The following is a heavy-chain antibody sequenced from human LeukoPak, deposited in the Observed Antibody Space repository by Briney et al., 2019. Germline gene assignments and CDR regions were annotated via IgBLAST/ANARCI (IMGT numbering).Heavy chain of an antibody. D-gene: IGHD1-26*01. CDR3: ARGRSGSYFDS. Sequence: PGGSLRHSCAASGFAFSAYDMHWVRQATGKSLEWVSAISTTGDTYYPGSVKGRFTISRENAKSSLYLQMNSLRAEDTAVYYCARGRSGSYFDSWGQGTLVAVSS. CDR1: GFAFSAYD. V-gene: IGHV3-13*04. J-gene: IGHJ4*02. CDR2: ISTTGDT.